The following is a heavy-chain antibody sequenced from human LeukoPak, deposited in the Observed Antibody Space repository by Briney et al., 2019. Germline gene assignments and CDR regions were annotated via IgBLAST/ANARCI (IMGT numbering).Heavy chain of an antibody. CDR1: GGSISSGDYY. CDR3: ASVVVPPSSSFDY. D-gene: IGHD2-2*01. V-gene: IGHV4-30-4*01. CDR2: IYYSEST. Sequence: SETLSLTCTVSGGSISSGDYYWSWIRQPPGKGLEWIGYIYYSESTYYTPSLKSRVTISVDTSKNQFSLKLSSVTAADTAVYYCASVVVPPSSSFDYWGQGTLVTVSS. J-gene: IGHJ4*02.